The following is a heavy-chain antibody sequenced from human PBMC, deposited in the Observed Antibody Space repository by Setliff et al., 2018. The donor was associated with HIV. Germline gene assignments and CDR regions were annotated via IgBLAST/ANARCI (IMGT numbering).Heavy chain of an antibody. J-gene: IGHJ4*02. V-gene: IGHV1-69*10. Sequence: SVKVSCKASGGTFSSYAINWVRQAPGQGLEWMGGIIPILGIANYAQEFQGRVTITADKSTSTAYMELSSLRSEDTAVYYCARDREYYYDNSGSPSFDYWGLGTLVTVSS. D-gene: IGHD3-22*01. CDR1: GGTFSSYA. CDR2: IIPILGIA. CDR3: ARDREYYYDNSGSPSFDY.